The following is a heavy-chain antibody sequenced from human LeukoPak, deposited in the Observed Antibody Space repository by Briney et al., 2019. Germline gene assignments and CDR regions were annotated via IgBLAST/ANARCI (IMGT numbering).Heavy chain of an antibody. CDR2: IYYSGST. Sequence: SETLSLTCTVSGGSISSSSYYWGWIRQPPGKGLEWIGSIYYSGSTFYNPSLKSRVTISVDTSKNQFSLKLSSVTAADTAVYYCARRRGYSGYGYYFDYWGQGTLVTVSS. CDR1: GGSISSSSYY. CDR3: ARRRGYSGYGYYFDY. V-gene: IGHV4-39*01. J-gene: IGHJ4*02. D-gene: IGHD5-12*01.